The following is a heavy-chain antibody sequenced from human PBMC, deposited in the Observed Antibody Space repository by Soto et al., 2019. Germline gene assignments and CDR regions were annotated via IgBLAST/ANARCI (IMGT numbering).Heavy chain of an antibody. CDR1: GYIFVNYG. Sequence: QVQLVQSGDEVKKPGASVKVSCKASGYIFVNYGIAWVRQAPGQGLEWMGWISSYTGNTHSATKIQGRITMTTDTATSTAYMDLGSLTSDDTDLYYCVRVDNYVTPTPQDVWGQGTTVTVSS. J-gene: IGHJ6*02. CDR3: VRVDNYVTPTPQDV. V-gene: IGHV1-18*01. D-gene: IGHD3-16*01. CDR2: ISSYTGNT.